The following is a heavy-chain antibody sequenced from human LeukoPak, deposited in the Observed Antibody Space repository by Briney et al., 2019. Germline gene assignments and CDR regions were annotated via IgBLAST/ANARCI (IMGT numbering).Heavy chain of an antibody. CDR2: ISGSGRSI. CDR1: GFTFSSYW. CDR3: AKRGDSSSWYPSWFDP. Sequence: PGGSLRLSCAASGFTFSSYWMSWVRQAPGKGLEWVSYISGSGRSIYYADSVKGRFTISRDNAQNSLYLQMNSLRVEDTALYYCAKRGDSSSWYPSWFDPWGQGTLVTVSS. J-gene: IGHJ5*02. V-gene: IGHV3-48*04. D-gene: IGHD6-13*01.